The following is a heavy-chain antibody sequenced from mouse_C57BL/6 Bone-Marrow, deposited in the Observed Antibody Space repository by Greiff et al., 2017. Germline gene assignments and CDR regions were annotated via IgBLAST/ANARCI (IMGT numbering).Heavy chain of an antibody. J-gene: IGHJ2*01. D-gene: IGHD1-1*01. Sequence: EVKLMESGGGLVKPGGSLKLSCAASGFTFSSYAMSWVRQTPEKRLEWVATISDGGSYTYYPDNVQGRFTISRDNAKNNLYLQMSHLKSEDTAMYYCARVVYYYGSSVDYWGQGTTLTVSS. V-gene: IGHV5-4*03. CDR3: ARVVYYYGSSVDY. CDR2: ISDGGSYT. CDR1: GFTFSSYA.